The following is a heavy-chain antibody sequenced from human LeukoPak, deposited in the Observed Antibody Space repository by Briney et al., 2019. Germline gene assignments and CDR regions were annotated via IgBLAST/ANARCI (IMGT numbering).Heavy chain of an antibody. CDR3: AKGDPYCSSTSCYPYYYYGMDV. D-gene: IGHD2-2*01. CDR1: GFTFSSYG. Sequence: GRSLRLSCAPSGFTFSSYGMHWVRQAPGRGLEWVAVISYDGGNKYYADSVKGRFTISRDNSKNTLYLQMNSLRAEDTAVYYCAKGDPYCSSTSCYPYYYYGMDVWGKGTTVTVSS. CDR2: ISYDGGNK. V-gene: IGHV3-30*18. J-gene: IGHJ6*04.